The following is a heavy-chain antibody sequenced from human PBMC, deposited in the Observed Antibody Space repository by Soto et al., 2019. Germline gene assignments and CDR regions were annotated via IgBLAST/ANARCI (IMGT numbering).Heavy chain of an antibody. Sequence: SVKISCKASWGTFSSYVISWVPQAPGQGLEWMGGIIPIFGTPHHAQKSQGRATSSGNRSTSRAYMDSRSLRSDDKDVYYCARNTGAVDFWSGYFPAYYYYGMDVWGKGTTGAVSS. J-gene: IGHJ6*04. D-gene: IGHD3-3*01. V-gene: IGHV1-69*06. CDR2: IIPIFGTP. CDR3: ARNTGAVDFWSGYFPAYYYYGMDV. CDR1: WGTFSSYV.